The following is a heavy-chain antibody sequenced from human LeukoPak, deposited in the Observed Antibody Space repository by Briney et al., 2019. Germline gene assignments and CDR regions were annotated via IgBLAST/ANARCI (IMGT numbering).Heavy chain of an antibody. V-gene: IGHV3-48*01. J-gene: IGHJ4*02. Sequence: GGSLRLSCSASRFTFSFYTINWVRQAPGKGLEWVSYISSSSSTIYYADSVKGRFTISRDNAKNSVYLRMNSLRAEDTAVYYCAREYCSGGSCYGAFDYWGQGTLVTVSS. D-gene: IGHD2-15*01. CDR2: ISSSSSTI. CDR1: RFTFSFYT. CDR3: AREYCSGGSCYGAFDY.